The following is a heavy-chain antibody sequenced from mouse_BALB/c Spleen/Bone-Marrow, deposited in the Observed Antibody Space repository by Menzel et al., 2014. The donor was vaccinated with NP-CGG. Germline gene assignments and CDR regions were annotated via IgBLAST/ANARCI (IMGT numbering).Heavy chain of an antibody. V-gene: IGHV5-6*01. CDR2: ISTGAGYI. Sequence: EVHLVESGGDLVRPGGSLKFSCTASGFTFNTYGMTWIRQTPDKRLEWVGPISTGAGYIYYPDKVKGRFTISSDNANSTVYLEMSRLKSEDTAMYYWARHRQGNNDSYYAMDYWGQGASVTVSS. J-gene: IGHJ4*01. CDR3: ARHRQGNNDSYYAMDY. D-gene: IGHD1-3*01. CDR1: GFTFNTYG.